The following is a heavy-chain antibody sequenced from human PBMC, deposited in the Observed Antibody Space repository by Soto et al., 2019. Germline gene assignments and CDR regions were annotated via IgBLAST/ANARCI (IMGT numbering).Heavy chain of an antibody. CDR1: GFTVSSNY. Sequence: GGSLRLSCAASGFTVSSNYMSWVRQAPGKGLEWVSVIYSGGSTYYADSVKGRFTISRHNSKNTLYLQMNSLRAEDTAVYYCARASPSSSYYFDYWGQGTLVTVSS. CDR3: ARASPSSSYYFDY. D-gene: IGHD6-13*01. CDR2: IYSGGST. J-gene: IGHJ4*02. V-gene: IGHV3-53*04.